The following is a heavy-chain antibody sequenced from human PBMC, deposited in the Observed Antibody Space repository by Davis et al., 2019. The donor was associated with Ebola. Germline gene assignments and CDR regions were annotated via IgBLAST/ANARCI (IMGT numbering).Heavy chain of an antibody. D-gene: IGHD3-22*01. CDR3: ARESPRSGYYTSGFDY. J-gene: IGHJ4*02. Sequence: PSETLSLTCTVSGDSISSRSYYWSWIRQPPGKGLEWIGYIYYSGSTNYNPSLKSRVTISVDTSKNQFSLKLSSVTAADTAVYYCARESPRSGYYTSGFDYWGQGTLVTVSS. V-gene: IGHV4-61*01. CDR2: IYYSGST. CDR1: GDSISSRSYY.